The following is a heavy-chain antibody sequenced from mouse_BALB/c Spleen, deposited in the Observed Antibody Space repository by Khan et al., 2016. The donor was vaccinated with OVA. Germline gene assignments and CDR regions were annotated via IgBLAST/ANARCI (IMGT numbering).Heavy chain of an antibody. CDR1: GFSLTNYG. J-gene: IGHJ4*01. Sequence: QVQLKQSGPGLVQPSQSLSITCTVSGFSLTNYGVHWVRQSPGKGLEWLGVIWRGGSKDSTAASMSRLYITKVTSKSQVYCIMNSLKPDDTATYYCAKNQAGYAMDYWGQGTSVTVSS. CDR2: IWRGGSK. CDR3: AKNQAGYAMDY. V-gene: IGHV2-5*01.